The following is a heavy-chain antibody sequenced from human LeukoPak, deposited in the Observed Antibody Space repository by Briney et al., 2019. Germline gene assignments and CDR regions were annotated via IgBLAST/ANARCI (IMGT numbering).Heavy chain of an antibody. V-gene: IGHV3-30*18. CDR1: GFTFSSYG. CDR2: ISYDGSNK. D-gene: IGHD1-26*01. J-gene: IGHJ5*02. CDR3: AKDLGGSFFDP. Sequence: QPGGSLRLSCAASGFTFSSYGMHWVRQAPGKGLEWVAVISYDGSNKYYAGSVKSRFTISRDNSKNTLYLQMNSLRAEDTAVYYCAKDLGGSFFDPWGQGTLVTVSS.